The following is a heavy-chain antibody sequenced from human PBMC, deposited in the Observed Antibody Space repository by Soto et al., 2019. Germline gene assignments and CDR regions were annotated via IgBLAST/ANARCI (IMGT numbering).Heavy chain of an antibody. CDR2: IYWDDDK. D-gene: IGHD1-26*01. V-gene: IGHV2-5*02. CDR3: AHTSWSYVLLGAFAI. J-gene: IGHJ3*02. Sequence: QITLKESGPTLVKPTQTLTLTCTCSGFSLSTSGVGVGWIRQPPGKALEWLALIYWDDDKRYSPSLKSRLTITKDTSKNQVVLTMTHMDPVDTATYYCAHTSWSYVLLGAFAIWGQGTMVTVSS. CDR1: GFSLSTSGVG.